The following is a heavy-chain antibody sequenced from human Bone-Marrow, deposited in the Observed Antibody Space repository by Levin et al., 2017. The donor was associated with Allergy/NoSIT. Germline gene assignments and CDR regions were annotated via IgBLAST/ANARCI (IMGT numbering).Heavy chain of an antibody. CDR2: IYSGDTT. CDR1: GFTVSSNY. Sequence: GESLKISCAASGFTVSSNYMSWVRQAPGKGLEWVSLIYSGDTTAYADSVKGRFTISRDNSKNTLYLQMNSLRAEDTAVYYCTFIGFQYWGQGTLVTVSS. V-gene: IGHV3-66*01. J-gene: IGHJ1*01. CDR3: TFIGFQY.